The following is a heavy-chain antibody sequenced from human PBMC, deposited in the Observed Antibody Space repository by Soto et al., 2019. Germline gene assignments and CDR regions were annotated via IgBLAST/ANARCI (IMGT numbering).Heavy chain of an antibody. D-gene: IGHD3-16*01. CDR2: LSSDGFGA. CDR3: ARDLGGPDY. V-gene: IGHV3-74*03. Sequence: PGGSLRLSCAASGFSLSPYWMHWVRQVPGRGLEWVARLSSDGFGAAYADSVKGRLFISRDIARNTLSLQMNSLRADDTAVYYCARDLGGPDYWGRGTSVTVSS. J-gene: IGHJ4*02. CDR1: GFSLSPYW.